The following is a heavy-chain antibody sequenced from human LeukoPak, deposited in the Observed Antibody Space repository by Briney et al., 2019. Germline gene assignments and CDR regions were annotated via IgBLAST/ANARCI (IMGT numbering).Heavy chain of an antibody. CDR1: GYNFTNYY. CDR3: ARDYSSGGPDY. D-gene: IGHD6-19*01. V-gene: IGHV1-46*01. J-gene: IGHJ4*02. Sequence: ASVKVSCKASGYNFTNYYIHWVRQAPGQGLEWMGIINPSSGSTSYAQKFQGSVTMTRDMATSTVYMELSSLRSEDTAVYYCARDYSSGGPDYWGQGTLVTVSS. CDR2: INPSSGST.